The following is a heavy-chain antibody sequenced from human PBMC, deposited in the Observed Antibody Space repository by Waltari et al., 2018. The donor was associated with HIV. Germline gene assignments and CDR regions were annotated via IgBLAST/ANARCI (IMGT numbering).Heavy chain of an antibody. D-gene: IGHD2-15*01. CDR1: GGSISSGGYY. CDR2: IYYSGST. J-gene: IGHJ5*02. V-gene: IGHV4-31*03. CDR3: ASIYCSGGSCGKNRRFDP. Sequence: QVQLQESGPGLVKPSQTLSLTCTVSGGSISSGGYYWSWIRQHPGKGLEWIGYIYYSGSTYYNPSLKSRVTISVDTSKNQFSLKLSSVTAADTAVYYCASIYCSGGSCGKNRRFDPWGQGTLVTVSS.